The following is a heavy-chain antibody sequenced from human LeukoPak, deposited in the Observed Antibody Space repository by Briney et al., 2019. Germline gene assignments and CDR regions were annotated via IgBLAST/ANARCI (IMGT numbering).Heavy chain of an antibody. Sequence: SVKVSCKASGGTFSSYAISWVRQAPGQGLEWMGGIIPIFGTANYAQKFQGRVTINADESTSTAYMELSSLRSEDTAVYYCARSSGSYKHAFDIWGQGTMVTVSS. D-gene: IGHD1-26*01. CDR1: GGTFSSYA. J-gene: IGHJ3*02. CDR2: IIPIFGTA. CDR3: ARSSGSYKHAFDI. V-gene: IGHV1-69*13.